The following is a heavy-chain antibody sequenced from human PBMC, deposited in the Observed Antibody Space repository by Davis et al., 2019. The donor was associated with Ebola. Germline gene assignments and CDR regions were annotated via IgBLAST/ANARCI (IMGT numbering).Heavy chain of an antibody. CDR1: GVSITTHY. Sequence: PSETLSLTCTISGVSITTHYWNWIRQPPGKGLEWIGSVYYTGSTNYSPSLESRVTISLDTSKNQFSLKLSSVTAADTAVYYCARFTWCSSTSCYYYYGMDVWGQGTTVTVSS. CDR2: VYYTGST. J-gene: IGHJ6*02. CDR3: ARFTWCSSTSCYYYYGMDV. V-gene: IGHV4-59*11. D-gene: IGHD2-2*01.